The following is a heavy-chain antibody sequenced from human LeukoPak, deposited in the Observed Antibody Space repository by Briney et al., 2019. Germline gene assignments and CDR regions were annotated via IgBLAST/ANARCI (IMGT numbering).Heavy chain of an antibody. CDR1: GYSISSGYY. V-gene: IGHV4-38-2*02. Sequence: SETLSLTCIVSGYSISSGYYWGWIRQPPGKGLEWIGSITHSGIPYYSPSLRSRVTIPLDASKNQFSLKLTSVTAADTAVYYCTSLYSSNWYLGDYWGQGALVTVSS. CDR3: TSLYSSNWYLGDY. CDR2: ITHSGIP. D-gene: IGHD6-13*01. J-gene: IGHJ4*02.